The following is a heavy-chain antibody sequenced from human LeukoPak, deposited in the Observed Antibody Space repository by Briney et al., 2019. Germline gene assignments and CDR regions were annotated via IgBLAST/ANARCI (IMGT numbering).Heavy chain of an antibody. CDR2: FDPEDGET. J-gene: IGHJ3*02. D-gene: IGHD2-2*01. V-gene: IGHV1-24*01. Sequence: GASVKVSCKVSGYTLTELSMHWVRQAPGKGVEWMGGFDPEDGETIYAQKFQGRVTMTEDTSTDTMYLELSSLRSEDTAVYYCAALPRGIVVVPAAPGEAFDIWGQGTMVTVSS. CDR3: AALPRGIVVVPAAPGEAFDI. CDR1: GYTLTELS.